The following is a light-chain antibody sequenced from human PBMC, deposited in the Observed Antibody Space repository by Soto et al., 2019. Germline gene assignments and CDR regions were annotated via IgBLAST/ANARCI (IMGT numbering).Light chain of an antibody. CDR1: QGIGTY. J-gene: IGKJ1*01. CDR2: ASS. Sequence: IQLSQPPSSLSASVGDRVTVTCRASQGIGTYLVWYQQKSGKAPTVLIYASSTLQTGVPSRFSGSGSGTDFTLTISCLQSEDFATYYCQQYYSFPPTFGQGTKVDI. V-gene: IGKV1-9*01. CDR3: QQYYSFPPT.